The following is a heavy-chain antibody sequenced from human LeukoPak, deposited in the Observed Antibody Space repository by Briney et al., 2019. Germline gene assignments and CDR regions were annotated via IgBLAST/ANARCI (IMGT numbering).Heavy chain of an antibody. D-gene: IGHD6-19*01. Sequence: GGSLRLSCAASGFTFSSYGMHWVRQAPGKGLEWVAVIWYDGSNKYYADSVKGRFTISRDNSKNTLYLQMNSLRPEDTAVYYCAKDRYSSGPEYFHHWGQGTLVTVSS. V-gene: IGHV3-30*02. CDR3: AKDRYSSGPEYFHH. CDR1: GFTFSSYG. CDR2: IWYDGSNK. J-gene: IGHJ1*01.